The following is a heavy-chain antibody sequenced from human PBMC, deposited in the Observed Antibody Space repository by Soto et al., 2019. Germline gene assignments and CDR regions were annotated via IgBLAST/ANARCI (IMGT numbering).Heavy chain of an antibody. Sequence: SETLSLTCAVSAGSISSSNWWCWVRLPPGKMLEWIGEIYHSGSTNYNPTLKGRVTISVDKSKNQFSLKLSSVTAADTAVYYFASSRITSMGYYFDYWGQGTLVTVSS. CDR3: ASSRITSMGYYFDY. CDR1: AGSISSSNW. J-gene: IGHJ4*02. CDR2: IYHSGST. V-gene: IGHV4-4*02. D-gene: IGHD5-18*01.